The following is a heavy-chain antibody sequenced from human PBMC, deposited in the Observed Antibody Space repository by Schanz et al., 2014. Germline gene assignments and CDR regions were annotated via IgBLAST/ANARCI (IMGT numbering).Heavy chain of an antibody. Sequence: DVQLLESGGGLVQPGGSLRLSCAASEFTFSTDAMSWVRQAPGKGLEWVSAISGGGGTTYYTDSVKGRFTISRDNSKSTLYLQMNSLRAEDTAVYYCANNWNLDYWGQGTLVTVSS. V-gene: IGHV3-23*01. CDR2: ISGGGGTT. D-gene: IGHD1-20*01. CDR1: EFTFSTDA. CDR3: ANNWNLDY. J-gene: IGHJ4*02.